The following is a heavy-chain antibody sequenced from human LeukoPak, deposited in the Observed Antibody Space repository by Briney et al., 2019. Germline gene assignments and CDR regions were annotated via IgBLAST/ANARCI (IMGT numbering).Heavy chain of an antibody. Sequence: PGRSLRLSCAASGFTFSSYAMHWVRQAPGKGLEWVAVISYDGSNKYYADSVKGRFTISRDNSKNTLYLQMHRLRAEDTAVYYCARVYDSSPTTVIDYWGQGTLVTVSS. CDR1: GFTFSSYA. D-gene: IGHD3-22*01. CDR3: ARVYDSSPTTVIDY. J-gene: IGHJ4*02. CDR2: ISYDGSNK. V-gene: IGHV3-30*04.